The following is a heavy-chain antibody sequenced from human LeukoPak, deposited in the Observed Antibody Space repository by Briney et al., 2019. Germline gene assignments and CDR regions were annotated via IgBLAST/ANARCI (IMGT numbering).Heavy chain of an antibody. CDR2: IYWDDDP. D-gene: IGHD4-11*01. CDR1: GLSLSTSGVG. V-gene: IGHV2-5*02. J-gene: IGHJ4*02. Sequence: SGPTLVKPTQTLTLTCTFSGLSLSTSGVGVGLVRQPPGKALEWLALIYWDDDPRYNSSQKSRLTITKDTSKNQVVLTMTNVAPVDTATYYCVHRRIYSPFDYWGQGALVTVSS. CDR3: VHRRIYSPFDY.